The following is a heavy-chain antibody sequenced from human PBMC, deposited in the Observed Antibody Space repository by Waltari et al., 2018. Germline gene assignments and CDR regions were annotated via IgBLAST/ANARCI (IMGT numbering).Heavy chain of an antibody. CDR1: GFTFSSYS. CDR3: ARGANWNDEYYYYGMDV. Sequence: EVQLVESGGGLVKPGGSLRLSCAASGFTFSSYSMNWVRQAPGKGLEWVSSISSSSSYIYYADSVKGRFTISRDNAKNSLYLQMNSLRAEDTAVYYCARGANWNDEYYYYGMDVWGQGTTVTVSS. D-gene: IGHD1-1*01. V-gene: IGHV3-21*01. J-gene: IGHJ6*02. CDR2: ISSSSSYI.